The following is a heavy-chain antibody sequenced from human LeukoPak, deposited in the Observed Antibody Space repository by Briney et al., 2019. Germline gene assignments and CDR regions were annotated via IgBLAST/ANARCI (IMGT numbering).Heavy chain of an antibody. Sequence: SETLSLTCAVYGGSFSGYYWSWIRQPPGKGLEWIGEINHSGSTNYNPSLKSRVTISVDTSKNQFSLKLSSVTAADTAVYYCARQRFRVGYSYGRIDYWGQGTLVTVSS. CDR2: INHSGST. V-gene: IGHV4-34*01. CDR1: GGSFSGYY. CDR3: ARQRFRVGYSYGRIDY. J-gene: IGHJ4*02. D-gene: IGHD5-18*01.